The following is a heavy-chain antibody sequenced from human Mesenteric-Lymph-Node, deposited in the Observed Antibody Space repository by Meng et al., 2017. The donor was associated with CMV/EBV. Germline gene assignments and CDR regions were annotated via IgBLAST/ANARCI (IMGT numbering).Heavy chain of an antibody. CDR3: ARGYYHNSGYYYDGFDI. V-gene: IGHV5-51*01. CDR2: IYAGDSDT. Sequence: GGSLRLSCKGSGYSFTTYWIGWVRQMPGKGLEWMGIIYAGDSDTRYSPSFQGQVTISADTSISTAYLQWSSLKASDTAMYYCARGYYHNSGYYYDGFDIWGQGTMVTVSS. D-gene: IGHD3-22*01. CDR1: GYSFTTYW. J-gene: IGHJ3*02.